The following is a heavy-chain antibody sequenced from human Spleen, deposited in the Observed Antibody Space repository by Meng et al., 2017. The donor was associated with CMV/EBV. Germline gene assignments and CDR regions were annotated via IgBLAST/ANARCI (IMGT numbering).Heavy chain of an antibody. CDR1: GFTFSSYG. CDR3: ARDLGYYWFDP. J-gene: IGHJ5*02. D-gene: IGHD3-22*01. Sequence: LSCEASGFTFSSYGMHWVRQAPGKELEWVSVIYSGGSTYYADSVKGRFTISRDNSKNTLYLQMNSLRAEDTAVYYCARDLGYYWFDPWGQGTLVTVSS. CDR2: IYSGGST. V-gene: IGHV3-53*01.